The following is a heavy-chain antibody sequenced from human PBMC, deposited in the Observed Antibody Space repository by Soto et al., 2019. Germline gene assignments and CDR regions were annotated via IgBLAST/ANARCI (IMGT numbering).Heavy chain of an antibody. CDR1: GGSISSGDYY. CDR2: IYYSGSS. V-gene: IGHV4-30-4*01. J-gene: IGHJ4*02. Sequence: QVQLQESGPGLLKPSQTLSLTCTVSGGSISSGDYYWSWLHQPPGKGLDCIGYIYYSGSSYYNPSLKSRVTLSVDTSKNRFSLKLCYVTAADTAVYYCARVPFYDSSGRSSYFDYWGQGTLFTVSS. CDR3: ARVPFYDSSGRSSYFDY. D-gene: IGHD3-22*01.